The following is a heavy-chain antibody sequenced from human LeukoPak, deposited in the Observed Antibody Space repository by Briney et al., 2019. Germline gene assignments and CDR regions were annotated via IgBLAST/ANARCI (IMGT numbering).Heavy chain of an antibody. CDR2: MNPNSGNT. CDR3: ARGYGDYGSAFDI. J-gene: IGHJ3*02. CDR1: GYTFTSYD. V-gene: IGHV1-8*01. D-gene: IGHD4-17*01. Sequence: ASVTVSCTASGYTFTSYDINWVRQATGQGLEWMGWMNPNSGNTGYAQKFQGRVTMTRNTSISTAYMELSSLRSEDTAVYYCARGYGDYGSAFDIWGQGTMVTVSS.